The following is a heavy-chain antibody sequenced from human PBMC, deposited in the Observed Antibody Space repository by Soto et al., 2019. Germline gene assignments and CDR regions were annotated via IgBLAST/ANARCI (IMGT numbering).Heavy chain of an antibody. CDR2: ISGSGGST. D-gene: IGHD3-16*02. Sequence: GGSLRLSCAASGFTFSSYAMSWVRQAPGKGLEWVSAISGSGGSTYYADSVKGRFTISRDNSKNTLYLQMNSLRAEDTAVYYCAKDYSRHLGELSSFDYWGQGTLVTVSS. CDR1: GFTFSSYA. CDR3: AKDYSRHLGELSSFDY. V-gene: IGHV3-23*01. J-gene: IGHJ4*02.